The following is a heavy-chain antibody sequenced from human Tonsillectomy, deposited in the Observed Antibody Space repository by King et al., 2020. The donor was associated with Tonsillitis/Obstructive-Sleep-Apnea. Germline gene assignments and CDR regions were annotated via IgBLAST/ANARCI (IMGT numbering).Heavy chain of an antibody. J-gene: IGHJ5*02. CDR3: GKESVRGKSLDP. Sequence: VQLVESGGGLVQPGRSLRLSCAASGFIFDDYAMHWVRQAPGKGLEWVSGISWNSGSIGYADSVKGRFTISRDNAKNSLYLQMNSLRAEDTALYYCGKESVRGKSLDPWGQGTLVTVSS. D-gene: IGHD3-10*02. CDR2: ISWNSGSI. CDR1: GFIFDDYA. V-gene: IGHV3-9*01.